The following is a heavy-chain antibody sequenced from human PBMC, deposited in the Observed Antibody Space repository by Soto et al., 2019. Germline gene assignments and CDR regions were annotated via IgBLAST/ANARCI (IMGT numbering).Heavy chain of an antibody. J-gene: IGHJ5*02. CDR2: IYHSGST. V-gene: IGHV4-4*02. CDR1: GGSISSSNW. Sequence: SETLSLTCAVSGGSISSSNWWSWVRQPPGKGLEWIGEIYHSGSTNYNPSLKSRVTISVDKSKNQFSLKLSSVTAADTAVYYCARCEGGSWYPGNWFDPWGQGTLVTVSS. D-gene: IGHD6-13*01. CDR3: ARCEGGSWYPGNWFDP.